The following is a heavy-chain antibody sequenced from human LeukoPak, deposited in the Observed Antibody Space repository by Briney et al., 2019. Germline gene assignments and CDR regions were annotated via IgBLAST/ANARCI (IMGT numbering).Heavy chain of an antibody. D-gene: IGHD3-3*02. CDR3: ARQLAGPTGYFYMDV. V-gene: IGHV3-7*01. CDR2: IKQDGSGR. Sequence: GGSLRLSCAASGFTLSSFWMSWVRQAPGKGLEWVANIKQDGSGRYYVDSVKGRFTISRDNAQNSLFLQMNSLRAEDTAFYSCARQLAGPTGYFYMDVGGKGNTVTVSS. J-gene: IGHJ6*03. CDR1: GFTLSSFW.